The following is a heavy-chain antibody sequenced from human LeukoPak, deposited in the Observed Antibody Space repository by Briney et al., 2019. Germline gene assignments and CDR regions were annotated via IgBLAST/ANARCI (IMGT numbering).Heavy chain of an antibody. D-gene: IGHD3-3*01. CDR1: GFTFSSYW. Sequence: PGGSLRLSCAASGFTFSSYWMSWVRQAPGKGLEWVANVNQFGSEKYYVDSVKGRFTIPRDNAKTSLYLQMNSLRADDTAVYYCASSYYGFWNWGQGTLVTVSS. J-gene: IGHJ4*02. CDR3: ASSYYGFWN. CDR2: VNQFGSEK. V-gene: IGHV3-7*01.